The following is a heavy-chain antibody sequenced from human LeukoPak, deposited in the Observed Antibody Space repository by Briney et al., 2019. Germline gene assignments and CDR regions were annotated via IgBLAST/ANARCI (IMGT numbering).Heavy chain of an antibody. V-gene: IGHV1-69*06. J-gene: IGHJ4*02. CDR1: GGTFSSYA. CDR3: ARDPDAFMVRGDKEGY. CDR2: IIPIFGTA. D-gene: IGHD3-10*01. Sequence: GASVKVSCKASGGTFSSYAISWVRQAPGQGLEWMGGIIPIFGTANYAQKFQGRVTITADKSTSTAYMELSSLRSEDTAVYYCARDPDAFMVRGDKEGYWGQGTLVTVSS.